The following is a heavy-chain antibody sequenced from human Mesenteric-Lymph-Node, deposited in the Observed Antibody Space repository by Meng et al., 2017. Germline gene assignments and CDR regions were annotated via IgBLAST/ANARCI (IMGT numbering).Heavy chain of an antibody. CDR3: ARGGEWLVSYDAFDI. J-gene: IGHJ3*02. Sequence: GESLKISCAASGFTFSSYAMHWVRQAPGKGLEWVAVISYDGSNKYYADSVKGRFTISRDNAKNSLYLQMNSLRAEDTAVYYCARGGEWLVSYDAFDIWGQGTMVTVSS. CDR2: ISYDGSNK. CDR1: GFTFSSYA. D-gene: IGHD6-19*01. V-gene: IGHV3-30*07.